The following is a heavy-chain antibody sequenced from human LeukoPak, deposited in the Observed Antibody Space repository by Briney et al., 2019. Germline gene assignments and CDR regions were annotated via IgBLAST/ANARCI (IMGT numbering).Heavy chain of an antibody. V-gene: IGHV4-38-2*01. CDR1: GYSISSGYY. CDR2: IYHSGST. D-gene: IGHD6-19*01. Sequence: SETLSLTCAVSGYSISSGYYWGWIRQPPGKGLEWIGSIYHSGSTYYNPSLKSRVTISVDTSKNQFSLKLSSVTAADTAVYYCARQVRNSSAGGNRFDPWGQGTLVTVSS. J-gene: IGHJ5*02. CDR3: ARQVRNSSAGGNRFDP.